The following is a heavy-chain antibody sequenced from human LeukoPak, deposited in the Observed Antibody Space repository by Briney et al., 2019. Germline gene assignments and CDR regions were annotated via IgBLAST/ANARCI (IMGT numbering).Heavy chain of an antibody. CDR1: GSAFTAYF. Sequence: ASVKVSCKASGSAFTAYFMHWVRQAPGQGLEWMGWINPNSANTHYAQKFQGRVTMTRDTSINTAYMELSRLRSDDTAVYYCARDPWTNSDYDGFDYWGQGTLVTVSS. D-gene: IGHD5-12*01. V-gene: IGHV1-2*02. CDR3: ARDPWTNSDYDGFDY. CDR2: INPNSANT. J-gene: IGHJ4*02.